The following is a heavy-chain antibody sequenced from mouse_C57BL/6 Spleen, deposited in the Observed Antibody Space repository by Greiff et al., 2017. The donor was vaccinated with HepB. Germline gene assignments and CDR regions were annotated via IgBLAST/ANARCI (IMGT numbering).Heavy chain of an antibody. Sequence: QVQLQQPGAELVRPGSSVKLSCKASGYTFTSYWMHWVKQRPIQGLEWIGNIDPSDSETHYNQKFKDKATLTVDKSSSTAYMQLSSLTSEDSAVYYCARRDGYYVAMDYWGQGTSVTVSS. CDR3: ARRDGYYVAMDY. D-gene: IGHD2-3*01. CDR1: GYTFTSYW. J-gene: IGHJ4*01. V-gene: IGHV1-52*01. CDR2: IDPSDSET.